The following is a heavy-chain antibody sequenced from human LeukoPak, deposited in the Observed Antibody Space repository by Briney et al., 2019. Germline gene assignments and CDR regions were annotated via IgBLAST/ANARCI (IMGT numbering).Heavy chain of an antibody. CDR3: ARELRVGFGELIGAFDL. J-gene: IGHJ3*01. Sequence: GGSLRLSCEASEFTLNTIPMTWVRQAPGKGLEWVSYIGRTDNRVYYADSVKGRFTISRDTGKNSIYSHLTSLRADDTAIYYCARELRVGFGELIGAFDLWGQGTVVTVSP. D-gene: IGHD3-16*01. V-gene: IGHV3-48*03. CDR1: EFTLNTIP. CDR2: IGRTDNRV.